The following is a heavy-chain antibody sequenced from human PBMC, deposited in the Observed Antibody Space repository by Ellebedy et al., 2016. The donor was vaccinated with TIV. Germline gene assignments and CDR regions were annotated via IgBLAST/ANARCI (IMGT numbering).Heavy chain of an antibody. CDR3: ARDPVGVGPAFDI. CDR1: GLTFSSHA. D-gene: IGHD4-23*01. CDR2: ISDSGDNT. Sequence: PGGSLRLSCAASGLTFSSHAMSWVRQAPGKGLEWVSSISDSGDNTYYADSVKGRFTISRDNSKNTLYLQMNSLRAEDTAVYYCARDPVGVGPAFDIWGQGTMVTVSS. V-gene: IGHV3-23*01. J-gene: IGHJ3*02.